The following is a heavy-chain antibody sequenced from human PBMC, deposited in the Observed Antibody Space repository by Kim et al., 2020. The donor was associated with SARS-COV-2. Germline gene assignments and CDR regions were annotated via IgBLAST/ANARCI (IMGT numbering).Heavy chain of an antibody. V-gene: IGHV3-23*01. CDR3: ARDMRGPEAVTWDFDF. J-gene: IGHJ4*01. CDR1: GFTFSSYS. CDR2: ITARRDLT. D-gene: IGHD6-13*01. Sequence: GGSLRLSCPTSGFTFSSYSLAWVRQAPGKVLEWVSAITARRDLTYYADSVKGRFTISRDNSNETLCLQMKSLRADDTARYYCARDMRGPEAVTWDFDFWG.